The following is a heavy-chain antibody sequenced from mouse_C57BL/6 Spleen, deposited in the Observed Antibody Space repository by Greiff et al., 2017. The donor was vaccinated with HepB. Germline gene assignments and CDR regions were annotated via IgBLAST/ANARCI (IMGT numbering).Heavy chain of an antibody. CDR1: GYTFTSYW. J-gene: IGHJ3*01. D-gene: IGHD2-1*01. CDR2: IYPGNSDT. V-gene: IGHV1-5*01. Sequence: EVQLQESGTVLARPGASVKMSCKTSGYTFTSYWMHWVKQRPGQGLEWIGAIYPGNSDTSYNQKFKGKAKLTAVTSASTAYMELSSLTYEDSAVYCSTRLRDGNYAWFAYWGQGTLVTVSA. CDR3: TRLRDGNYAWFAY.